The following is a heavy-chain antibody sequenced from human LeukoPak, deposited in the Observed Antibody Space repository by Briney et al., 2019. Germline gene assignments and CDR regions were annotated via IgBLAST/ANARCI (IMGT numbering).Heavy chain of an antibody. CDR3: ARTTLPYYYGSGSHDYPYFDY. J-gene: IGHJ4*02. Sequence: SGTLSLTCAVSGGSISSSNWWSWVRQPPGKGLEWIGEIYHSGSTNYNPSLKSRATISVDKSKNQFSLKLSSVTAADTAVYYCARTTLPYYYGSGSHDYPYFDYWGQGTLVTVSS. CDR1: GGSISSSNW. CDR2: IYHSGST. V-gene: IGHV4-4*02. D-gene: IGHD3-10*01.